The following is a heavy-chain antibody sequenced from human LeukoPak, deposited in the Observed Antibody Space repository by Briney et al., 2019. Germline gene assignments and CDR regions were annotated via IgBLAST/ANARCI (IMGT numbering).Heavy chain of an antibody. V-gene: IGHV4-31*03. CDR3: ARDLDKHNYYDSSGYDAFDI. CDR2: IYYSGST. D-gene: IGHD3-22*01. Sequence: SETLSLTCTVSGGSISSGGHYWSWIRQHPGKGLEWIGYIYYSGSTYYNPSLKSRVTISVDTSKNQFSLKLSSVTAADTAVYYCARDLDKHNYYDSSGYDAFDIWGQGTMVTVSS. J-gene: IGHJ3*02. CDR1: GGSISSGGHY.